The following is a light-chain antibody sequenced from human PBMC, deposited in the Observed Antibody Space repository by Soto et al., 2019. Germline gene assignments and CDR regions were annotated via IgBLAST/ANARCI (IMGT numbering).Light chain of an antibody. CDR3: QQTSAFPRT. J-gene: IGKJ2*01. CDR2: GAS. V-gene: IGKV1-5*01. CDR1: QSINAW. Sequence: QMTQSPSTLSASVGDRVTLTCRASQSINAWLAWYQQTPGKAPKLLLRGASSLHRGVPSRFSGGGAGTEFTLTISSLQPEDFATYYCQQTSAFPRTFGQGTKVDIK.